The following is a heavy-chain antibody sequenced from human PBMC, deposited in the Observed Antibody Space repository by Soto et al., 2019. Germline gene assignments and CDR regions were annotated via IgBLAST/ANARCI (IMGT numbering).Heavy chain of an antibody. J-gene: IGHJ5*02. CDR3: ARGQRFSDWFDP. Sequence: SETLSLTCAFYCGAFIGYYWSWIRQPAGKVLEWIGRVYSSGGTHYNPSLKSRVTISLDTSKNQFSLRLLSVTDADTAVYFCARGQRFSDWFDPWGQGTWVTVSS. D-gene: IGHD3-3*01. CDR2: VYSSGGT. V-gene: IGHV4-59*10. CDR1: CGAFIGYY.